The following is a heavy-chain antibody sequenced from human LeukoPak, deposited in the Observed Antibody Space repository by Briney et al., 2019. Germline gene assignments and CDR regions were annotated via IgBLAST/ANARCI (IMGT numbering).Heavy chain of an antibody. V-gene: IGHV1-8*01. D-gene: IGHD3-10*01. CDR3: ARSHGSGSLDY. CDR2: MNPNSGNT. J-gene: IGHJ4*02. CDR1: GYTLTRYD. Sequence: GASVKVSCKASGYTLTRYDINWVGQATGQRLEWMGWMNPNSGNTGYAQKFQGRVTMTRNTSISTAYMELSSLRSEDTAVYYCARSHGSGSLDYWGQGTLVTVSS.